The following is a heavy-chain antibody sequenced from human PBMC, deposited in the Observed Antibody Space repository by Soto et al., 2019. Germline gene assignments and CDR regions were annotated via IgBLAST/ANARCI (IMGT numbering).Heavy chain of an antibody. D-gene: IGHD5-18*01. J-gene: IGHJ4*02. CDR3: ARDRGYSYGYYFDD. CDR2: KWYDGSNK. V-gene: IGHV3-33*01. Sequence: QVQLVESGGGVVQPGRSLRLSCAASGFTFSSYGMHWVRQAPGKGLEWVAVKWYDGSNKYYADSVKGRFTISRDNSKNTLYLQMNSLRAEDTAVYYCARDRGYSYGYYFDDWGQGTLVTVSS. CDR1: GFTFSSYG.